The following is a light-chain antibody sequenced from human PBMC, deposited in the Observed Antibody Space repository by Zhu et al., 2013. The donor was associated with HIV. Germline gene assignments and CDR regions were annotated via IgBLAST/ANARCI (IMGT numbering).Light chain of an antibody. Sequence: QSALTQPASVSGSPGQSIIISCTGTSSDIGSGYNYVSWYQQHPGKVPKLIIYEVSKRPSGVSDRFSGSKSGNTASLRISGLQAEDEADYYCCSYEDTNVLFGGGTKVTVL. J-gene: IGLJ2*01. CDR3: CSYEDTNVL. V-gene: IGLV2-23*02. CDR1: SSDIGSGYNY. CDR2: EVS.